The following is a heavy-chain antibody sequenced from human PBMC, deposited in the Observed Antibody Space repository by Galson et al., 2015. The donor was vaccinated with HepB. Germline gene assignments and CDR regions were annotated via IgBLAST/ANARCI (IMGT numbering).Heavy chain of an antibody. D-gene: IGHD3-9*01. CDR1: AFTFSSYA. CDR2: ISFDGVNK. CDR3: ARGRKVRFFDWFLQDDWYFEL. J-gene: IGHJ2*01. Sequence: SLRLSCAASAFTFSSYAIHWVRQAPGKGLDWVAAISFDGVNKYYADSVKGRFTISRDNSKNTLYLQMSSLGPEDTAVYFCARGRKVRFFDWFLQDDWYFELWGRGTLVIVSS. V-gene: IGHV3-30*04.